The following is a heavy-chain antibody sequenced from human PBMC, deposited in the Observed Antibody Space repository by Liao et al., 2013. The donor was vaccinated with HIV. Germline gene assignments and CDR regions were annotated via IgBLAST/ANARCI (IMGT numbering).Heavy chain of an antibody. CDR3: ARDVGRYYFDY. CDR2: INHSGSS. CDR1: GGSFSGYY. J-gene: IGHJ4*02. D-gene: IGHD3-10*01. V-gene: IGHV4-34*01. Sequence: QVQLQQWGAGLLKPSETLSLTCAVYGGSFSGYYWSWIRQPPGKGLEWIGEINHSGSSSYNPSLKSRVTISVDTSKNQFSLKLSSVTAADTAVYYCARDVGRYYFDYWGQGTLVTVSS.